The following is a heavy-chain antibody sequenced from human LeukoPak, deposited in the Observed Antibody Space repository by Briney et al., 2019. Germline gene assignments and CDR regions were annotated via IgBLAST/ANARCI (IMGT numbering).Heavy chain of an antibody. V-gene: IGHV4-4*02. CDR1: GGSISSSNW. D-gene: IGHD3-10*01. J-gene: IGHJ6*02. CDR3: ARADGSGYYYYGMDV. CDR2: IYHSGST. Sequence: SGTLSLTCAVSGGSISSSNWWSWVRQPPGKGLEWIGEIYHSGSTNYNPSLKSRVTISVDKSKNQFSLKLSSVTAADTAVYYCARADGSGYYYYGMDVWGQGTMVTVSS.